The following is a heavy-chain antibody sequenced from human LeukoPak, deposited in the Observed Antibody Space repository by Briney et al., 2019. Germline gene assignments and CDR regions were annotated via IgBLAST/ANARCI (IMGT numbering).Heavy chain of an antibody. Sequence: GASVKVSCKASGYTFTSYYMHWVRQAPGQGLEWMGIINPSGGSTSYAQKFQGRVTMTRDMSTSTVYMELSSLRSEDTAVYYCARDLSDEVVPAAMGYWGQGTLVTVSS. J-gene: IGHJ4*02. CDR1: GYTFTSYY. V-gene: IGHV1-46*01. D-gene: IGHD2-2*01. CDR3: ARDLSDEVVPAAMGY. CDR2: INPSGGST.